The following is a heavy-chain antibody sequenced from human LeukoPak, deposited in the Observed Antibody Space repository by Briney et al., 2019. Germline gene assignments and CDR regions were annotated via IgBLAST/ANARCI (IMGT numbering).Heavy chain of an antibody. CDR3: ARGVYSSSWPLDY. CDR1: GFTFSSYW. J-gene: IGHJ4*02. CDR2: IKQDGSEK. Sequence: PGGSLRLSCAASGFTFSSYWMSWVRQAPGKGLEWVANIKQDGSEKYYVDSVKGRFTISRDNSKNTLYLQMNSLRAEDTAVYYCARGVYSSSWPLDYWGQGTLVTVSS. D-gene: IGHD6-13*01. V-gene: IGHV3-7*03.